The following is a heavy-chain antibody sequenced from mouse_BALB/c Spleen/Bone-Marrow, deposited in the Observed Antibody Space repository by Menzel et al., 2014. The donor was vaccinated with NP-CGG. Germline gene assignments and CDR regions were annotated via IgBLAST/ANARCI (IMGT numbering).Heavy chain of an antibody. J-gene: IGHJ4*01. CDR2: ILPGSGST. Sequence: VQLQQSGAELMKPGASVKISCKATGYTFSNLWIEWMKQRPGHGLEWIGEILPGSGSTKYHEKFKGKATFTADPSTKTVYMQLSSLTSEDSAVYYCARFRSYTMDFWGQGTSVTVSS. V-gene: IGHV1-9*01. CDR1: GYTFSNLW. CDR3: ARFRSYTMDF.